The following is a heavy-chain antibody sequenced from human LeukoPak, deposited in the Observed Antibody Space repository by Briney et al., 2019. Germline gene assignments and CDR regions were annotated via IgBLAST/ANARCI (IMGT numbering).Heavy chain of an antibody. Sequence: PSETLSLTCTVSGGSISSHYWSWIRQPPGKGLEWIGYIYTSGSTNYNPSLKSRVTISVDTSKNQFSLKLSSVTAADTAVYYCARHDTPARGGRLLDYWGQGTLVTVSS. CDR3: ARHDTPARGGRLLDY. D-gene: IGHD1-26*01. CDR1: GGSISSHY. J-gene: IGHJ4*02. V-gene: IGHV4-4*09. CDR2: IYTSGST.